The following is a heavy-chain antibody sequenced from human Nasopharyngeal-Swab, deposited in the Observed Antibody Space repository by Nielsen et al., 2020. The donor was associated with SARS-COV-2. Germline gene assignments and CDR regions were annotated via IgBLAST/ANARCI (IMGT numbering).Heavy chain of an antibody. CDR3: AMQLPIFDFDFWSGLAY. J-gene: IGHJ4*02. D-gene: IGHD3-3*01. V-gene: IGHV1-46*01. CDR1: GYTFTSYY. Sequence: ASVKVSCKASGYTFTSYYMHWVRQAPGQGLEWMGTINPSGGSTSYAQKFQGRVTMTRDTSTSTAYMDLTSLRSEDTAVYYCAMQLPIFDFDFWSGLAYWGQGTLVTVSS. CDR2: INPSGGST.